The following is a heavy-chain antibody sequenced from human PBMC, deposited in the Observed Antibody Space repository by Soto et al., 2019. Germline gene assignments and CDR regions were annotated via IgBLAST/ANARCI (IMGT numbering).Heavy chain of an antibody. CDR1: GFTFSSYS. CDR2: ISSSSSYI. Sequence: GGSLRLSCAASGFTFSSYSMNWVRKAPGKGLEWVSSISSSSSYIYYADSVKGRFTISRDHAKNSLYLQMNSLREQDTAVYYCATLYFSWYLWFDPWGKGT. J-gene: IGHJ5*02. CDR3: ATLYFSWYLWFDP. V-gene: IGHV3-21*01. D-gene: IGHD6-13*01.